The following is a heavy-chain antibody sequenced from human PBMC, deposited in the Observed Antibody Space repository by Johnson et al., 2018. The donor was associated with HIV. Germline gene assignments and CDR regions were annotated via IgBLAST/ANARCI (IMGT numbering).Heavy chain of an antibody. Sequence: QLVESGGGLVQPGGSLRISCAASGFIFSSYTMHWVRQAPGKGLEYVSAISSNGGSTYYANSVKGRFTISRDNSKNTLYLQMGSLRAEDMAVYYCARSYYDFAPIGPAFDLWGQGTMVTVSS. CDR1: GFIFSSYT. D-gene: IGHD3-3*01. CDR2: ISSNGGST. CDR3: ARSYYDFAPIGPAFDL. J-gene: IGHJ3*01. V-gene: IGHV3-64*01.